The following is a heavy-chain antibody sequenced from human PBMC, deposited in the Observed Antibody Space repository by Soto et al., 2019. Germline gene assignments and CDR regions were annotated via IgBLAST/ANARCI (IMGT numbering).Heavy chain of an antibody. CDR1: GGSISSGGYS. V-gene: IGHV4-30-2*01. D-gene: IGHD2-15*01. J-gene: IGHJ4*02. CDR3: ARLYCSGGSCYLDY. Sequence: SSETLSLTCAVSGGSISSGGYSWSWIRQPPGKGLEWIGYIYHSGSTYYNPSLKSRVTISVDRSKNQFSLKLSSVTAADTAVYYCARLYCSGGSCYLDYWGQGTLVTVSS. CDR2: IYHSGST.